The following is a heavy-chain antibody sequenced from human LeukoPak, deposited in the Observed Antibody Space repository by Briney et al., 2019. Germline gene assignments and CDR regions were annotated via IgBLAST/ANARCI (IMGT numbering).Heavy chain of an antibody. CDR1: GGSISSGGYY. D-gene: IGHD2-2*01. J-gene: IGHJ5*02. CDR2: IYYSGSA. V-gene: IGHV4-31*03. Sequence: PSETLSLTCTVSGGSISSGGYYWSWIRQHPGKGLEWIGYIYYSGSAYYNPSLKSRVTISVDTSKNQFSLKLGSVTAADTAVYYCAREVVSPVVPADIYNWFDPWGQGTLVTVSS. CDR3: AREVVSPVVPADIYNWFDP.